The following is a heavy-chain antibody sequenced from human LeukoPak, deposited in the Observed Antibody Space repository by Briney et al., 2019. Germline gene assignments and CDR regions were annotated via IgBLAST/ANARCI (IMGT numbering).Heavy chain of an antibody. CDR3: ARDRLRSNWFDP. V-gene: IGHV4-34*01. J-gene: IGHJ5*02. CDR2: INHSGST. Sequence: SETLSLTCAVYGGSFSGYYWSWIRQPPGKGLEWIGEINHSGSTNYNPSLKSRVTISVDTSNNQFSLKLSSVTAADTAVYYCARDRLRSNWFDPWGQGTLVTVSS. D-gene: IGHD4-17*01. CDR1: GGSFSGYY.